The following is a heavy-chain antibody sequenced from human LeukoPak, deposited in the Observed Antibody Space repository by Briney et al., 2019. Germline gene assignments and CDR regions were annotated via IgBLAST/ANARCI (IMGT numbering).Heavy chain of an antibody. D-gene: IGHD3-22*01. V-gene: IGHV4-31*03. Sequence: SETLSLTCTVSGGSISSGGYYWSWIRQHPGKGLEWIGYIYYSGSTYYNPSLKSRVTISVDTSKNQFSLKLSSVTAADTAVYYCARKYCCSSGYYDNYYYGMDVWGQGTTVTVSS. CDR3: ARKYCCSSGYYDNYYYGMDV. CDR2: IYYSGST. CDR1: GGSISSGGYY. J-gene: IGHJ6*02.